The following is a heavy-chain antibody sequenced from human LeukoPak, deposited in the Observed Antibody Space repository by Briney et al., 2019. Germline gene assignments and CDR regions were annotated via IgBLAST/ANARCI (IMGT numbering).Heavy chain of an antibody. J-gene: IGHJ4*02. V-gene: IGHV1-2*02. CDR3: AIAVATGVKDY. D-gene: IGHD6-19*01. CDR1: GYTFTAFY. CDR2: INPNSGDT. Sequence: ASVKVSCKASGYTFTAFYMHWVRQAPGQGLEWMGWINPNSGDTNYAQKFQGRVTMTRDTSISTAYMELSRLRSDDTAVYYCAIAVATGVKDYWGQGTLVTVSS.